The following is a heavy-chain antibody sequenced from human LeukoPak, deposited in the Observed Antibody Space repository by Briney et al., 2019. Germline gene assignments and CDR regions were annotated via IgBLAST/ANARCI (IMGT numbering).Heavy chain of an antibody. CDR1: GFTFSSYE. J-gene: IGHJ1*01. Sequence: GGSLRLSCAASGFTFSSYEMNWVRQAPGKGLEWVSYISSSGSTIYYADSVKGRFTISRDNAKNSLYLQMNSLRAEDTALYYCARDPIAAAGEYFQHWGQGTLVTVSS. D-gene: IGHD6-13*01. CDR2: ISSSGSTI. V-gene: IGHV3-48*03. CDR3: ARDPIAAAGEYFQH.